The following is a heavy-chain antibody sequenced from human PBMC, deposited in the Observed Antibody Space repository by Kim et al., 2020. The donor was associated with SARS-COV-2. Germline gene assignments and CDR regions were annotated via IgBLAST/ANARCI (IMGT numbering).Heavy chain of an antibody. D-gene: IGHD6-13*01. J-gene: IGHJ4*02. CDR2: IDPSDSYT. Sequence: GASLKISCKGSGYSFTSYWISWVRQMPGKGLEWMGRIDPSDSYTNYSPSFQGHVTISADKSISTAYLQWSSLKASDTAMYYCARQGGRLAAAGLNELDYWGQGTLVTVSS. CDR1: GYSFTSYW. V-gene: IGHV5-10-1*01. CDR3: ARQGGRLAAAGLNELDY.